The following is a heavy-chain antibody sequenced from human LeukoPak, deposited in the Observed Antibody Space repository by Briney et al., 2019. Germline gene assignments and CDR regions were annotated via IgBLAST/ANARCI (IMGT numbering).Heavy chain of an antibody. D-gene: IGHD6-19*01. CDR1: GGSISSYY. J-gene: IGHJ4*02. Sequence: SEALSLTCTVSGGSISSYYWSWIRQAPGKGLEWIANIDYSGNTIYNPALKSRVTMSVDTSKNQFSLNLTSVTAADTAVYYCAREGKLTGYFGGLGFNYWGQGILVTVSS. CDR3: AREGKLTGYFGGLGFNY. V-gene: IGHV4-59*01. CDR2: IDYSGNT.